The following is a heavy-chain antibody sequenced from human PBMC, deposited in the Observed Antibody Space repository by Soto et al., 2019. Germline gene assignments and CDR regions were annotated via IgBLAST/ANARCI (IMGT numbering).Heavy chain of an antibody. D-gene: IGHD6-19*01. V-gene: IGHV3-23*01. CDR3: AKDAARTSGWYYFDY. Sequence: EMQLLESGGGLIQPGGSLRLSCVASGFTFSTLAMGWVRQAPGKGLEWVSVMSYSGDEIYYADSVKGRFTISRDNSENSLYLQMRRLRGEDTAVYYWAKDAARTSGWYYFDYWGQGTLVTVSS. CDR1: GFTFSTLA. CDR2: MSYSGDEI. J-gene: IGHJ4*02.